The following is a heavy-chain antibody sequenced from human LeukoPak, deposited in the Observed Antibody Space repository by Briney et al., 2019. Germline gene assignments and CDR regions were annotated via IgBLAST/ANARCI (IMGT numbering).Heavy chain of an antibody. V-gene: IGHV3-48*01. CDR3: AREYSRGTFYYYYGMDV. CDR2: ISSSSTI. J-gene: IGHJ6*02. CDR1: GFTFSSYS. D-gene: IGHD6-13*01. Sequence: GGSLRLSCAASGFTFSSYSMNWVRQAPGKGLEWVSYISSSSTIYYADSVKGRFTISRDNAKNSLYLQMNSLRAEDTAVYYCAREYSRGTFYYYYGMDVWGQGTTVTVSS.